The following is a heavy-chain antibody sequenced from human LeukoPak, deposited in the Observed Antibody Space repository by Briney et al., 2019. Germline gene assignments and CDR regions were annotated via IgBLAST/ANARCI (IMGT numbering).Heavy chain of an antibody. CDR3: ARDPQVTAIHDAFDI. V-gene: IGHV3-66*01. D-gene: IGHD2-21*02. J-gene: IGHJ3*02. Sequence: PGGSLRLSCAASGFTVRSNHMSWVRQAPGKGLEWVSVIYSGGSTYYADSVKGRFTISRDISKNTLYLQMNSLRAEDTAVYYCARDPQVTAIHDAFDIWGQGTMVTVSS. CDR2: IYSGGST. CDR1: GFTVRSNH.